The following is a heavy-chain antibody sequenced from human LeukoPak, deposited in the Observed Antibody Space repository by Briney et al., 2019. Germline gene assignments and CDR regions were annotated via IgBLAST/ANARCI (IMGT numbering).Heavy chain of an antibody. CDR3: ARTYYYDSSGYQFTKYYYYGMDV. D-gene: IGHD3-22*01. CDR1: GFTFSSYG. CDR2: IWYDGSNK. Sequence: GGSLRLSCAASGFTFSSYGMHWVRQAPGKGLEWVAVIWYDGSNKYYADSVKGRFTISRDNSKNTLYLQMNSLRAEDTAVYYCARTYYYDSSGYQFTKYYYYGMDVWGQGTTVTVSS. J-gene: IGHJ6*02. V-gene: IGHV3-30*19.